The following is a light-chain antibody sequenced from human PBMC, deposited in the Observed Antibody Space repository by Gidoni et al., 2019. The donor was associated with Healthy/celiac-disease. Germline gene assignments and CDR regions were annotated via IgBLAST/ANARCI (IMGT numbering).Light chain of an antibody. J-gene: IGLJ1*01. CDR2: SNN. V-gene: IGLV1-44*01. CDR3: AAWDDSLNVYV. Sequence: QSVLTQQPSASGTPGQRVTISCSGSSSNIGSNTVNWYQQLPGTAPKLLIYSNNQRPSGVPDRFSGSKSGTSASLAISGLQSEDEADYYCAAWDDSLNVYVFGTGTKVTVL. CDR1: SSNIGSNT.